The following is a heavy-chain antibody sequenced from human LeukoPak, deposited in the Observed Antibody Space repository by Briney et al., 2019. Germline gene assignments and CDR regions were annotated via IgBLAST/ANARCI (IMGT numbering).Heavy chain of an antibody. J-gene: IGHJ3*02. CDR3: ARVGSGSRFDAFDI. CDR1: GGSISSYY. D-gene: IGHD1-26*01. Sequence: SETLSLTCTVSGGSISSYYWSWIRQPPGKGLEWLGYIYYSGSTNYNPSLKSRVTISVDTSKNQFSLKLSSVTAADTAVYYCARVGSGSRFDAFDIWGQGTMVTVSS. V-gene: IGHV4-59*01. CDR2: IYYSGST.